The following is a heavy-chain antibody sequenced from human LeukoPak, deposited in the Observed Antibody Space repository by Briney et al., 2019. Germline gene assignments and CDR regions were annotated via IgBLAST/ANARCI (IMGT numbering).Heavy chain of an antibody. Sequence: SETLSLTCAVFGGSFSGRYWSWVRQPPGKGLEWIGQIHHSGGTSYDSSLRSRVTMSVDTSKNQFSLKLSSVTAADTAVYYCAQHGEFYFDISGRGTLVTVSS. J-gene: IGHJ2*01. CDR2: IHHSGGT. D-gene: IGHD4-17*01. V-gene: IGHV4-34*01. CDR3: AQHGEFYFDI. CDR1: GGSFSGRY.